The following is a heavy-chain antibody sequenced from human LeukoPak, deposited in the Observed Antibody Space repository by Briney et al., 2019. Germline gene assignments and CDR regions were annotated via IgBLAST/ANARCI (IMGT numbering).Heavy chain of an antibody. CDR3: ARLGIFGGVRGRGSDY. Sequence: ASVKVSCKASGYTFTGYYMHWVRHAPGQGLEWMGWINPNSGGTNYAQKFQGRVTMTRDTSISTAYMELSRLRSDDTAVYYCARLGIFGGVRGRGSDYWGQGTLVTVSS. CDR1: GYTFTGYY. V-gene: IGHV1-2*02. CDR2: INPNSGGT. J-gene: IGHJ4*02. D-gene: IGHD3-3*01.